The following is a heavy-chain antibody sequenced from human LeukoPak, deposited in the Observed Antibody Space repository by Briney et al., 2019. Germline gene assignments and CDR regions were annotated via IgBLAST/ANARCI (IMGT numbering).Heavy chain of an antibody. CDR2: ISSSSTI. CDR3: ASLVSGY. V-gene: IGHV3-48*04. D-gene: IGHD3-10*01. Sequence: GGSLRLSCATSGFTFSNYGMHWIRQAPGKGLEWVSYISSSSTIYYADSVKGRFTISRDNAKNSLYLQMNSLRAEDTAVYYCASLVSGYWGQGTLVTVSS. CDR1: GFTFSNYG. J-gene: IGHJ4*02.